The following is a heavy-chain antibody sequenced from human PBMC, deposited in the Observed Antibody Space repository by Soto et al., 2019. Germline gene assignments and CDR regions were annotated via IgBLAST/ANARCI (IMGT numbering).Heavy chain of an antibody. CDR1: GFSLTTTSMG. V-gene: IGHV2-5*02. CDR2: IYWDEDQ. Sequence: QITLKESRPPLVRPAQTLTLTCAFSGFSLTTTSMGVAWIRQPPGKALEWLAHIYWDEDQRYSPSLKDRLTNSKDTSRSRVVLTISNMNPEDTGTYFCAHAGDYDLLSFDHWGPGTLVTVSS. D-gene: IGHD4-17*01. CDR3: AHAGDYDLLSFDH. J-gene: IGHJ4*02.